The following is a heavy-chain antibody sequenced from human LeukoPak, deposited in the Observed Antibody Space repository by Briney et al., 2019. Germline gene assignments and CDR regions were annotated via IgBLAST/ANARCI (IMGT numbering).Heavy chain of an antibody. CDR2: ISWNSGSI. Sequence: GGSLRLSCAASGFTFSSYAMSWVRQAPGKGLEWVSGISWNSGSIGYADSVKGRFTISRDNAKNSLYLQMNSLRAEDTALYYCAKDLYSSSPSWGQGTMVTVSS. D-gene: IGHD6-13*01. CDR3: AKDLYSSSPS. J-gene: IGHJ3*01. CDR1: GFTFSSYA. V-gene: IGHV3-9*01.